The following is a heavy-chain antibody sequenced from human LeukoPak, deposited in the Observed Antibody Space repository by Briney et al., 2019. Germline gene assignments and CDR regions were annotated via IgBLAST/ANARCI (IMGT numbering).Heavy chain of an antibody. Sequence: PSETLSLTCTVSGGSISSGGYYWSWIRQHPGKGLEWIGYIYYSGSTYYNPSLKSRVTISVDTSKNQFSLKLSSVTAADTAVYYCASRPFMTTVVPWDFYWGQGTQATVSS. CDR2: IYYSGST. CDR3: ASRPFMTTVVPWDFY. V-gene: IGHV4-31*03. D-gene: IGHD4-23*01. CDR1: GGSISSGGYY. J-gene: IGHJ4*02.